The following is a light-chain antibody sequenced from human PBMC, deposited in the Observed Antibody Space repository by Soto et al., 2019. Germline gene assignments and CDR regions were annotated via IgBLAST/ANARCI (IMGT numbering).Light chain of an antibody. V-gene: IGKV1-12*01. CDR2: GAS. CDR3: HQADSLFS. CDR1: QGIGTW. Sequence: DIKMTQSPSSVSASVGDSVTISCRASQGIGTWLAWYQQKPGQAPKLLINGASRLQIGGPSRFSGRGSGTDFTLTITSLQPEDVATYYCHQADSLFSFGPGTKVDIK. J-gene: IGKJ3*01.